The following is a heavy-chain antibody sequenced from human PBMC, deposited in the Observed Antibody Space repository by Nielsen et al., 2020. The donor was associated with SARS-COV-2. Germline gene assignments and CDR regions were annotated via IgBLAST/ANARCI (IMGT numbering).Heavy chain of an antibody. D-gene: IGHD5-24*01. CDR1: GGSISSYY. CDR3: AREMATIRGWNY. J-gene: IGHJ4*02. Sequence: SETLSLTCTVSGGSISSYYWSWIRQPPGKGLEWIGYIYYSGSTNYNPSLKSRVTISVDTSKNQFSLKLSSVTAADTAVYYCAREMATIRGWNYWGQGTLVTVSS. CDR2: IYYSGST. V-gene: IGHV4-59*12.